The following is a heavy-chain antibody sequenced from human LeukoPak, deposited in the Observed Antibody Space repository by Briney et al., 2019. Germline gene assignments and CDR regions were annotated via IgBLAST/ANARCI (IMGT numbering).Heavy chain of an antibody. D-gene: IGHD2-2*01. CDR2: FDPEDGET. CDR1: GYTLSELS. J-gene: IGHJ5*02. V-gene: IGHV1-24*01. CDR3: ATVGDTVLLPGASSIEPYNWFDP. Sequence: ASAKVSCKVSGYTLSELSMHWVRQAPGKGLEWMGGFDPEDGETIYAQKFQGRVTMTEDTSTDTAYMELSSLRSEDTAVYYCATVGDTVLLPGASSIEPYNWFDPWGQGTLVTVSS.